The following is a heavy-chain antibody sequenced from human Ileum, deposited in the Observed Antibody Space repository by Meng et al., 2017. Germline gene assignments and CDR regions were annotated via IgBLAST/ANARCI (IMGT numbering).Heavy chain of an antibody. D-gene: IGHD2-2*01. CDR2: IIPILGIA. V-gene: IGHV1-69*02. CDR1: GGTFSSYT. CDR3: AGAIVVVPAAWSDYYGMDV. J-gene: IGHJ6*02. Sequence: SVKVSCKASGGTFSSYTISWVRQAPGQGLEWMGRIIPILGIANYSQKFQGRVTITADKSTSTAYMELSSLRSEDTAVYYCAGAIVVVPAAWSDYYGMDVWGQGTTVTVSS.